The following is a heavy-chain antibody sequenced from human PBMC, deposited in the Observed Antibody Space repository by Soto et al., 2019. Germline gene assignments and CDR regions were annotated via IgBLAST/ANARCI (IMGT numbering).Heavy chain of an antibody. Sequence: QMQLVESGGNLVKPGGSLRLSCSGSGFSFGDYYMNWIRKAPGKGLEWVSYISSGGNTISYSDSVKGRFTISRDNAKKSVYLEMDSLRPEDTAVYYCARRLFLGVWGQGTLVTVSS. D-gene: IGHD2-21*01. CDR3: ARRLFLGV. CDR1: GFSFGDYY. J-gene: IGHJ4*02. CDR2: ISSGGNTI. V-gene: IGHV3-11*01.